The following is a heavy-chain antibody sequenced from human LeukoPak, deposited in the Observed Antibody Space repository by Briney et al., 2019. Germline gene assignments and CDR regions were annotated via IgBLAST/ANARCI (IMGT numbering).Heavy chain of an antibody. CDR2: IYTSGST. CDR1: GGSISSGGYS. V-gene: IGHV4-61*02. D-gene: IGHD1/OR15-1a*01. Sequence: SETLSLTCAVSGGSISSGGYSWSWIRQPAGKGLEWIGRIYTSGSTNYNPSLKSRVTMSVDTSKNQFSLKLSSVTAADTAVYYCARDPVVFGNNDAFDIWGQGTMVTVSS. J-gene: IGHJ3*02. CDR3: ARDPVVFGNNDAFDI.